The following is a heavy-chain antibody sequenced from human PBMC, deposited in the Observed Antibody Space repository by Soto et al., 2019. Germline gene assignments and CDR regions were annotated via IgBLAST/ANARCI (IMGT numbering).Heavy chain of an antibody. J-gene: IGHJ6*02. V-gene: IGHV5-10-1*01. D-gene: IGHD2-15*01. Sequence: GESLKISCKGSGYSFTSYWISWVRQMPGKGLEWMGRIDPSDSYTNYSPSFQGHVTISADKSISTAYLQWSSLKASDTAMYYCARNSEDCSGGSCYSVGVRDFSGQGTTVTVSS. CDR2: IDPSDSYT. CDR1: GYSFTSYW. CDR3: ARNSEDCSGGSCYSVGVRDF.